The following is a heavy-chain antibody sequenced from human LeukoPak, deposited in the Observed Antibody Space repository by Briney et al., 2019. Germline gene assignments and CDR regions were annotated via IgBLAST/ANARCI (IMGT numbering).Heavy chain of an antibody. V-gene: IGHV1-46*01. CDR1: GYTFTSYY. CDR2: INPSGGNT. CDR3: ARGPWEPPDY. D-gene: IGHD1-26*01. J-gene: IGHJ4*02. Sequence: ASVKVSCKASGYTFTSYYVHWVRQAPGQGLEWMGVINPSGGNTNYAQKFQGRVTMTRDTSTSTVYMELSSLRSEDTAVYSCARGPWEPPDYWGQGTLVTVSS.